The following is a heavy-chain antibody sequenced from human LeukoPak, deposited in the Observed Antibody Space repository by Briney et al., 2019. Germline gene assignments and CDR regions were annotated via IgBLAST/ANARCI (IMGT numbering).Heavy chain of an antibody. CDR3: TRDIVSISQPYYFDY. D-gene: IGHD2-2*01. J-gene: IGHJ4*02. CDR1: GFTFGYHA. CDR2: IRNKAYSGTT. V-gene: IGHV3-49*04. Sequence: GGSLRLSCTASGFTFGYHAINWVSQAPGRGLEWVGFIRNKAYSGTTEYASSVKDRFTISRDDSKSIAYLQMHSLKTEDTAVYYCTRDIVSISQPYYFDYWGQGTLVTVSS.